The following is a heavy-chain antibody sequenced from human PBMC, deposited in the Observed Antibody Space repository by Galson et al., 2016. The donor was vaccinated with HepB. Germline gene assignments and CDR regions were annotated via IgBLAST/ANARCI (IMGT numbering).Heavy chain of an antibody. D-gene: IGHD1/OR15-1a*01. CDR2: ISDSGGNT. CDR1: GFTFSNYA. J-gene: IGHJ4*02. V-gene: IGHV3-23*01. CDR3: AKGTTLQVHFGYFDH. Sequence: SLRLSCAASGFTFSNYAMSWVRQAPGKGLEWVSGISDSGGNTYFADSVKGRFTISRDNSRNTLYLQMNSLRVEDTAVYYCAKGTTLQVHFGYFDHWSQGTLVTVSS.